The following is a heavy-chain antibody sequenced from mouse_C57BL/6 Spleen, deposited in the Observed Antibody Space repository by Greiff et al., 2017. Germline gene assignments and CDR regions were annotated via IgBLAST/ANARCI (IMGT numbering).Heavy chain of an antibody. CDR3: ARGTTTVYFDY. Sequence: QVQLQQSGAELVRPGTSVKVSCKASGYAFTNYLIEWVKQRPGQGLEWIGVINPGSGGTNYNEKFKGKATLTADKSSSTAYMQLSSLTSEDSAVYFCARGTTTVYFDYWGQGTTLTVSA. CDR1: GYAFTNYL. V-gene: IGHV1-54*01. J-gene: IGHJ2*01. D-gene: IGHD1-1*01. CDR2: INPGSGGT.